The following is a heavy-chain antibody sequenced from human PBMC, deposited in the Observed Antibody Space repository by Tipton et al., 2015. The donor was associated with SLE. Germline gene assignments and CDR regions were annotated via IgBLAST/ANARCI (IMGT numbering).Heavy chain of an antibody. D-gene: IGHD3-3*01. Sequence: TLSLTCAVYGGSFSGYYWSWIRQSPGKGLEWIGDINHSGSTNYNPSLKSRVKVSVDTSKNQFSLRLTSAAAADTAVYHCARLRKPYTYGSGGYYIDYWGQGTLVTVSS. J-gene: IGHJ4*02. CDR3: ARLRKPYTYGSGGYYIDY. CDR1: GGSFSGYY. V-gene: IGHV4-34*01. CDR2: INHSGST.